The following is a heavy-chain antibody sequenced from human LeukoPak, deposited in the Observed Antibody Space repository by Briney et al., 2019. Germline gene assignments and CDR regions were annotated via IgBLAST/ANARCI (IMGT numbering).Heavy chain of an antibody. CDR2: IIPIFGTA. CDR3: ARVPPDCSSTSCYSY. CDR1: GGTFISYA. D-gene: IGHD2-2*02. J-gene: IGHJ4*02. V-gene: IGHV1-69*05. Sequence: ASVKASCKGSGGTFISYAISWVRQAPGQGLEWMGGIIPIFGTANYAQKFQGRVTITTDESTSTAYMELSSLRSEDTAVYYCARVPPDCSSTSCYSYWGQGTLVTVSS.